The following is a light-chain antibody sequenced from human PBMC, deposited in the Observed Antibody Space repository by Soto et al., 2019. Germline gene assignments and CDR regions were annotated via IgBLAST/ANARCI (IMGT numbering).Light chain of an antibody. V-gene: IGLV4-69*01. CDR1: RGHSSYA. CDR3: QTWDTGARVV. Sequence: QLVLTQSPSASASLGASVKLTCTLSRGHSSYAIAWHQQQPEKGPRYLMKLSSDGSHSKGDGIPDRFSGSSSGAERYLTISSLQSEDEADYYCQTWDTGARVVFGGGTKVTVL. CDR2: LSSDGSH. J-gene: IGLJ2*01.